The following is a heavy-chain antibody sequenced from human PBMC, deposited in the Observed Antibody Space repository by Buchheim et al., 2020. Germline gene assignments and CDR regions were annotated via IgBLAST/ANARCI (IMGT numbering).Heavy chain of an antibody. Sequence: QVQLQESGPGLVKPSETLSLTCTVSGDSINGYYWNWIRQPPGKGLEWIGYISHIGSTNYTPSLTSRVTISLDTSKRQFSLSLNSVTAADTALEYCAGGRILGSEYVGSHAVDVWGQGTT. CDR1: GDSINGYY. V-gene: IGHV4-59*01. CDR2: ISHIGST. D-gene: IGHD3-16*01. CDR3: AGGRILGSEYVGSHAVDV. J-gene: IGHJ6*02.